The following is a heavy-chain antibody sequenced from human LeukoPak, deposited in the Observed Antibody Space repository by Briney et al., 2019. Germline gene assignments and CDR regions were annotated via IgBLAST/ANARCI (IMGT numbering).Heavy chain of an antibody. CDR1: GFTFSNAW. CDR2: IKSKTDGGTT. J-gene: IGHJ4*02. Sequence: GGSLRLSCAASGFTFSNAWMSWVRQAPGKGLEWVGRIKSKTDGGTTDYAAPVKGRFTISRDDSKNTLYLQMNSLKTEDTAVYYCAKSRSGSANWALQIFDNWGQGALVTVSS. D-gene: IGHD1-1*01. CDR3: AKSRSGSANWALQIFDN. V-gene: IGHV3-15*01.